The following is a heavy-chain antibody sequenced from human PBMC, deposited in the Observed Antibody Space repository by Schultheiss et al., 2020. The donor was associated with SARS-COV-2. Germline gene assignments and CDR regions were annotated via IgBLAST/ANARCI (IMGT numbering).Heavy chain of an antibody. CDR2: IVVGSGNT. V-gene: IGHV1-58*01. Sequence: SVKVSCKASGFTFTSSAVQWVRQARGQRLEWIGWIVVGSGNTNYAQKFQGRVTITADESTSTAYMELSSLRSEDTAVYYCARGYGEYSYAEGAFDIWGQGTMVTVSS. J-gene: IGHJ3*02. CDR1: GFTFTSSA. D-gene: IGHD5-18*01. CDR3: ARGYGEYSYAEGAFDI.